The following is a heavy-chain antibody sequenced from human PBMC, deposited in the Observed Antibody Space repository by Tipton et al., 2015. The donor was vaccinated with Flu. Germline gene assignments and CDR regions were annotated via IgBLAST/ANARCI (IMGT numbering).Heavy chain of an antibody. D-gene: IGHD2-21*01. CDR2: IKQGGSEK. CDR3: AREIPGGATNLDY. CDR1: GFTFSIYW. J-gene: IGHJ4*02. V-gene: IGHV3-7*03. Sequence: GSLRLSCAASGFTFSIYWMSWVRQAPGKGLEWVANIKQGGSEKNYVDSVKGRFTISRDNDKRSLYLQMNTLRAEETAGYYCAREIPGGATNLDYWGQGTLVTVSS.